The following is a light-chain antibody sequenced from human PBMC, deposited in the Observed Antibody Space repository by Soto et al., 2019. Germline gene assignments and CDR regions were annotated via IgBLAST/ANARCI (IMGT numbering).Light chain of an antibody. V-gene: IGKV1-39*01. CDR1: QNINIY. CDR3: QQSFSTPQT. Sequence: DIQMTQSPSSLSASVGDSVTITCRASQNINIYLSWYQQKPGKAPKRLINVASTLQGGVPSRFSGSGSGTEFTLAISSLQPEDSATYYCQQSFSTPQTFGGGTRVEIK. J-gene: IGKJ4*01. CDR2: VAS.